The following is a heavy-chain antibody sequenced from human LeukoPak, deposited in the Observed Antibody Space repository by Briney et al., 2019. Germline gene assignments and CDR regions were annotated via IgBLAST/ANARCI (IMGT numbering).Heavy chain of an antibody. J-gene: IGHJ3*02. Sequence: GGSLRLSCAASGFTFSSYEMNWVRQAPGKGLEWVSSINYAAYYMYYADSVKGRFSISRDNPRNSLSLQMNSLRAEDTAVYYCATSGYNFGNAFDIWGQGTMVTVSS. D-gene: IGHD5-18*01. CDR1: GFTFSSYE. CDR2: INYAAYYM. V-gene: IGHV3-21*01. CDR3: ATSGYNFGNAFDI.